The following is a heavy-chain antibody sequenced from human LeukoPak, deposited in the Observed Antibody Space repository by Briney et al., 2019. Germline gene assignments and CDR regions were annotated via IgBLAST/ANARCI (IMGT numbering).Heavy chain of an antibody. CDR1: GYTFTTYA. Sequence: GASVKVSCKASGYTFTTYAISWVRQAPGQGLEWMGWISTYNGNTNYAQKFQGRVTLTTDTSTSTVYMELSSLRSEDTAVYYCARDRVGANNYMDVWGKGTTVTVSS. J-gene: IGHJ6*03. V-gene: IGHV1-18*01. CDR2: ISTYNGNT. CDR3: ARDRVGANNYMDV. D-gene: IGHD1-26*01.